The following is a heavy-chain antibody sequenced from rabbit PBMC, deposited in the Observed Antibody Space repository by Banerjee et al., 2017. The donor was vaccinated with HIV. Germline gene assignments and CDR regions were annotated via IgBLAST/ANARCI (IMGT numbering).Heavy chain of an antibody. CDR1: GFSFSRSYW. Sequence: QEQLEESGGGLVQPGASLTLTCTASGFSFSRSYWMCWVRQAPGKGLEWIGCIDTGSGGSTYYASWAKGRFTITRTSSTVTLQMTSPTAADTATYFCARRDGSGSGYSYSLWGQGTLVTVS. CDR3: ARRDGSGSGYSYSL. CDR2: IDTGSGGST. J-gene: IGHJ3*01. V-gene: IGHV1S45*01. D-gene: IGHD1-1*01.